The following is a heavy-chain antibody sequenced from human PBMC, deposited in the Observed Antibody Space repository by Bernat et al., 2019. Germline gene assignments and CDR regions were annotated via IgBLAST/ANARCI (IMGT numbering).Heavy chain of an antibody. Sequence: EVQLLDSGGGLVQPGGSLRLSCEASGFTFSNYAMNWVRRAPGKGLEWVSGMSGSGDKTLYADFVEGRFTISRDNSKSTLYLQMNSLRAEDAAIYYCAKAPYISLTHHFDCWGQGTLVTVSS. CDR1: GFTFSNYA. CDR2: MSGSGDKT. CDR3: AKAPYISLTHHFDC. V-gene: IGHV3-23*01. J-gene: IGHJ4*02.